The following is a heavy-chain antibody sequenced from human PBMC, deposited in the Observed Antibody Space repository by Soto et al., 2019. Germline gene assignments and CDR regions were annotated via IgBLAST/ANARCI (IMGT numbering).Heavy chain of an antibody. J-gene: IGHJ6*03. CDR1: GGSISSYY. V-gene: IGHV4-59*01. D-gene: IGHD5-18*01. CDR2: IYYSGST. Sequence: QVQLQESGPGLVKPSETLSLTCTVSGGSISSYYWSWIRQPPGKGLEWIGYIYYSGSTNYNPSLMSGVTISVDTSKTQSSLKLSSVTAADTAVYYGARGGEYSYVYYYYYMAVWGKGTPVTVSS. CDR3: ARGGEYSYVYYYYYMAV.